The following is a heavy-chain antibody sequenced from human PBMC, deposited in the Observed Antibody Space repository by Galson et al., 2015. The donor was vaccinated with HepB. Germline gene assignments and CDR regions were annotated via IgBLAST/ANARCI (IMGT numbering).Heavy chain of an antibody. J-gene: IGHJ6*02. CDR3: ARVRGRYSGDHYGMDV. D-gene: IGHD1-26*01. CDR1: GYTFTSYG. CDR2: ISAYTGNR. Sequence: SVKVSCKASGYTFTSYGISWVRQAPGQGLEWMGWISAYTGNRDYAQKLQGRVTMTTDTSTSTAYMELRSLRSDDTAVYFCARVRGRYSGDHYGMDVWGQGTTVTVSS. V-gene: IGHV1-18*01.